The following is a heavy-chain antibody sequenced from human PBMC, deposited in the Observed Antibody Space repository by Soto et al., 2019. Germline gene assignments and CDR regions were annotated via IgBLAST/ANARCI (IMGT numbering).Heavy chain of an antibody. CDR2: ISHDGNSH. CDR3: VKAQERSAQYFAVVITAFDF. V-gene: IGHV3-30*18. J-gene: IGHJ3*01. D-gene: IGHD3-22*01. Sequence: GGSLRLSCEGSGFSFSNYGIHWVRQAPGKGLEWVAVISHDGNSHHLADSVRCRFTISRDNSKNTVFLHMTSLRREDSAVYHCVKAQERSAQYFAVVITAFDFWGQGTMVTVSS. CDR1: GFSFSNYG.